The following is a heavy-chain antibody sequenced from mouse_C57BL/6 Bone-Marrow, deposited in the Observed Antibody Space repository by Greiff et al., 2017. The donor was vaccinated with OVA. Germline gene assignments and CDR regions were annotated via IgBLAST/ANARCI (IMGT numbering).Heavy chain of an antibody. CDR3: VRYYCGSGGYFDV. D-gene: IGHD1-1*01. V-gene: IGHV10-3*01. CDR1: GFTFNTYA. Sequence: EVQLVESGGGLVQPKGSLKLSCAASGFTFNTYAMHWVRQAPGKGLEWVARIRSKSSNYATYYADSVKDSFTISRDESQSMLYLQMNSLKTEDTAVYCCVRYYCGSGGYFDVWGTGTTVTVSS. CDR2: IRSKSSNYAT. J-gene: IGHJ1*03.